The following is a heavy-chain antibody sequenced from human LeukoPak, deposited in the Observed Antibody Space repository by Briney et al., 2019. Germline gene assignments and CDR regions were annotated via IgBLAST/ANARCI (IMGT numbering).Heavy chain of an antibody. CDR2: ISSSSSTI. D-gene: IGHD2-2*01. Sequence: GGSLRLSCAASGFTFSSYSMNWVRQAPGKGLEWVSYISSSSSTIYYADSVKGRFTISRDNAKNSLYLQMNSLRAEDTAVYYCAKVGYCSSTSCLGNCFDPWGQGTLVTVSS. J-gene: IGHJ5*02. V-gene: IGHV3-48*01. CDR1: GFTFSSYS. CDR3: AKVGYCSSTSCLGNCFDP.